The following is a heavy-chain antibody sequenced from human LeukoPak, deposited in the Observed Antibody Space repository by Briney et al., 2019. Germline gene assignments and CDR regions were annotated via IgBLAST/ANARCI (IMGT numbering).Heavy chain of an antibody. Sequence: GEPLRISCQGSGSRFTTYCVSGLRQMHGKGLEWMGRIDTSDSYTNYSPSFQGHVTISADKSISTAYLQWSSLKASDTAMYYCARLYDFWSGYYAPLYFDYWGQGTLVTVSS. CDR2: IDTSDSYT. D-gene: IGHD3-3*01. V-gene: IGHV5-10-1*01. CDR3: ARLYDFWSGYYAPLYFDY. J-gene: IGHJ4*02. CDR1: GSRFTTYC.